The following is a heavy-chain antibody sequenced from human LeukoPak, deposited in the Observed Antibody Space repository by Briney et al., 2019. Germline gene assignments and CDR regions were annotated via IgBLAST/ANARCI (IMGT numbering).Heavy chain of an antibody. CDR1: GGTFSSYA. CDR3: ARDRFLGGYYRTGYYFDY. J-gene: IGHJ4*02. V-gene: IGHV1-69*01. Sequence: SVTVSCKASGGTFSSYAISWVRQAPGQGLEWMGGIIPIFGTANYAQKFQGRVTITADESTSTAYMELSSLRSEDTAVYYCARDRFLGGYYRTGYYFDYWGQGTLVTVSS. CDR2: IIPIFGTA. D-gene: IGHD3-22*01.